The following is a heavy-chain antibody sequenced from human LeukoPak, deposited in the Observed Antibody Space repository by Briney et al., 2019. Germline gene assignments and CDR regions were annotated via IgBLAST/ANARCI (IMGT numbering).Heavy chain of an antibody. Sequence: GGSLRLSCAASGFTFSSFAMTWVRQAPGKGLEWVSGFDGNGPNTYYADSVKGRWTISRDNSRNTLYLEMNSLRPEDTAIYYCAKPRTAGLGWAQFDYWGQGSLVTVSS. CDR3: AKPRTAGLGWAQFDY. J-gene: IGHJ4*02. D-gene: IGHD6-13*01. V-gene: IGHV3-23*01. CDR1: GFTFSSFA. CDR2: FDGNGPNT.